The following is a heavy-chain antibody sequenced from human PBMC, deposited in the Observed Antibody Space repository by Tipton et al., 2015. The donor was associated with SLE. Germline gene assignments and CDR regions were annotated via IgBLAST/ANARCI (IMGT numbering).Heavy chain of an antibody. CDR2: IYYSGST. Sequence: TLSLTCTVSGGSISSYYWGWIRQPPGKGLGWIGSIYYSGSTYYNPSLKSRVTISVDTSKNQFSLKLSSVTAADTAVYYCARDCGGSYLPLEEYYGMDVWGQGTTVTVSS. D-gene: IGHD1-26*01. J-gene: IGHJ6*02. V-gene: IGHV4-39*07. CDR3: ARDCGGSYLPLEEYYGMDV. CDR1: GGSISSYY.